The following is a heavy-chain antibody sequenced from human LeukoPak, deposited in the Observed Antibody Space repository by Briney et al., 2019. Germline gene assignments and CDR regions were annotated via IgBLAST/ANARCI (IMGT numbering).Heavy chain of an antibody. CDR2: INPSGGST. Sequence: GASVRVSCKASGYTFTSYYIHWVRQAPGQGLEWMGIINPSGGSTSYAQKFTGRVTMTRDMSTSTVYMELTSLRFEDTAVYYCARVSSVGATLFFGCWGQGTLVTVSS. CDR1: GYTFTSYY. V-gene: IGHV1-46*01. CDR3: ARVSSVGATLFFGC. D-gene: IGHD1-26*01. J-gene: IGHJ4*02.